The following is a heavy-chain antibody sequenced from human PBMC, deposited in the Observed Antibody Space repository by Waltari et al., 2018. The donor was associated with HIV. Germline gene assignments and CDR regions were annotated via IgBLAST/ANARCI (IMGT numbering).Heavy chain of an antibody. CDR3: ARNSSRKGNRYVYYGLDI. Sequence: QVHLVQSGPEVKRPGASVKISCKAYGYTFINFDVNWVRQAAGQGPEWLGWMNPNKGKKESPDIVEDRVTMTREVSTDTAYMEMSGLTPEDTAIYYCARNSSRKGNRYVYYGLDIWGQGTPVT. V-gene: IGHV1-8*02. J-gene: IGHJ6*02. CDR2: MNPNKGKK. CDR1: GYTFINFD. D-gene: IGHD2-2*01.